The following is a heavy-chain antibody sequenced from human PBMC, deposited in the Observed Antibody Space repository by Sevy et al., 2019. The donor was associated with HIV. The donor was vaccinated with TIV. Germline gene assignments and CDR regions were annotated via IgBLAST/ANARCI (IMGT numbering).Heavy chain of an antibody. D-gene: IGHD3-3*01. Sequence: ASVKVSCKASGYTFTGYYMHWVRQAPGQGLEWMGWINPNSGGTNYAQKFQGRVTMTRDTSISTAYMELSRLRSHDTAVYYCARHIRFSLKYYFDYWGQGTLVTVSS. V-gene: IGHV1-2*02. CDR2: INPNSGGT. CDR1: GYTFTGYY. CDR3: ARHIRFSLKYYFDY. J-gene: IGHJ4*02.